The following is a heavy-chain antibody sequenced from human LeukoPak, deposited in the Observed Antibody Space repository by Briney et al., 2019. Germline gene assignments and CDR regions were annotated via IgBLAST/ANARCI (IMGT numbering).Heavy chain of an antibody. D-gene: IGHD3-22*01. V-gene: IGHV1-18*01. CDR2: INANNGNT. CDR1: GYTFTSYG. Sequence: ASVKVSCKASGYTFTSYGITWVRQAPGQGLEWMGWINANNGNTNYAQNLQGRVTMTRDTSTSTAYMELRSLRSDDTAVYYCARGPKAYYFDSSGYVFDYWSQGTLVTVSS. J-gene: IGHJ4*02. CDR3: ARGPKAYYFDSSGYVFDY.